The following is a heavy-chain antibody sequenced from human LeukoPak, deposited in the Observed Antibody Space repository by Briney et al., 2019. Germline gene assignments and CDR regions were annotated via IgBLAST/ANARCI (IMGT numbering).Heavy chain of an antibody. CDR3: ARVSGTFGELY. Sequence: GGPLRLSCAASGFTFSSYSMNWVRQAPGKGLEWVSSISTSSSYIYYADSVKGRFTISRDNAKNSLYLQMNSLRAEDTAVYYCARVSGTFGELYWGQGTLVTVSS. J-gene: IGHJ4*02. CDR2: ISTSSSYI. CDR1: GFTFSSYS. V-gene: IGHV3-21*01. D-gene: IGHD3-10*01.